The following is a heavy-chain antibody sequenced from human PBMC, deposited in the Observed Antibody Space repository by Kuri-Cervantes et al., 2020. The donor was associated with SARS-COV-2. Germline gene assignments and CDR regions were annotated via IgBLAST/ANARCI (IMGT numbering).Heavy chain of an antibody. CDR2: ISHDGKNK. V-gene: IGHV3-30*18. CDR3: AKDRVGVQDF. CDR1: GFNFSRTD. Sequence: GESLKISCAASGFNFSRTDMHWVRQAPGKGLEWVAVISHDGKNKKCIASGKGRFTISRDNSQNTPYLHMKSLRSEDTAMYYCAKDRVGVQDFWGQGTLVTVSS. J-gene: IGHJ4*02. D-gene: IGHD2-21*01.